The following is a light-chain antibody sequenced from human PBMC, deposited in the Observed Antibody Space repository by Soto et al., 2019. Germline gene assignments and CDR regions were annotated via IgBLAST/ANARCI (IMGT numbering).Light chain of an antibody. CDR1: TSNIGSNT. CDR3: SSWDDNLDAEV. J-gene: IGLJ1*01. Sequence: QSVLTQPPSASGPPGQRVTISCSGSTSNIGSNTVNWYQQLPGTAPKLLIYTNDQRLSGVPDRFSGSKSGTSASLAISGLQFEDEADYHCSSWDDNLDAEVFGAGTKVTVL. V-gene: IGLV1-44*01. CDR2: TND.